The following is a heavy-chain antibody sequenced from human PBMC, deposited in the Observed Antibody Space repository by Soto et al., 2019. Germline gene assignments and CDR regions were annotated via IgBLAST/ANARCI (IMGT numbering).Heavy chain of an antibody. Sequence: ASVKVSCKASGYTFTSYAMHWVRQAPGQRLEWMGWINAGNGNTKYSQKFQGRVTITRDTSASTAYMELSSLRSEDTAVYYCARTYDSSGYYNLWWFDPWGQGTLVTASS. CDR2: INAGNGNT. V-gene: IGHV1-3*01. J-gene: IGHJ5*02. D-gene: IGHD3-22*01. CDR3: ARTYDSSGYYNLWWFDP. CDR1: GYTFTSYA.